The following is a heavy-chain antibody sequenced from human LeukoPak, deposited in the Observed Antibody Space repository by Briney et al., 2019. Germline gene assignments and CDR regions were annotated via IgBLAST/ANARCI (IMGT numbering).Heavy chain of an antibody. D-gene: IGHD2-2*01. CDR2: ISYDGSNK. J-gene: IGHJ6*02. V-gene: IGHV3-30*04. CDR3: ARAGLVPAANRGYYYGMDV. CDR1: GSTFSSYA. Sequence: AGGSLRLSCAASGSTFSSYAMHWVRQAPGKGLEWVAVISYDGSNKYYADSVKGRFTISRDNSKNTLYLQMNSLRAEDTAVYYCARAGLVPAANRGYYYGMDVWGQGTTVTVSS.